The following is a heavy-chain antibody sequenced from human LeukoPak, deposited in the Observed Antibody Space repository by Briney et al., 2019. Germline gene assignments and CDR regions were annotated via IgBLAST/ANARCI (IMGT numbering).Heavy chain of an antibody. V-gene: IGHV3-53*01. CDR3: ARDRTVAGIGGYYYYGMDV. CDR1: GFTVSSNY. D-gene: IGHD6-19*01. Sequence: PGGSLRLSCAASGFTVSSNYMSWVRQAPGKGLEWVSVIYSGGSTYYADSVKGRFTISSDNSKNTLYLQMNSLRAEDTAVYYCARDRTVAGIGGYYYYGMDVWGQGTTVTVSS. CDR2: IYSGGST. J-gene: IGHJ6*02.